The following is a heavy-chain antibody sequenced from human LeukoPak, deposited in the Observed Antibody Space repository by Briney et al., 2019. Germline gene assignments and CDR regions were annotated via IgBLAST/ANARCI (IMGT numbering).Heavy chain of an antibody. V-gene: IGHV4-34*01. CDR3: ARGYLAYYDSSGYVPYYFDY. J-gene: IGHJ4*02. CDR1: GGSFSGYY. CDR2: INHSGST. Sequence: PSETLSLTCAVYGGSFSGYYWSWIRQPPGKGLEWIGDINHSGSTNYNPSLKSRVTISVDTSKNQFSLKLSSVTAADTAVYYCARGYLAYYDSSGYVPYYFDYWGQGTLVTVSS. D-gene: IGHD3-22*01.